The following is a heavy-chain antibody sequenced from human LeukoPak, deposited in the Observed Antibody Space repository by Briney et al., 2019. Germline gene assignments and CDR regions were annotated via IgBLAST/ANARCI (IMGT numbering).Heavy chain of an antibody. CDR2: IYPADSDI. CDR3: ARQEYCSGGSCYTWFDP. Sequence: GESLRISCKGSGYSINNYWIGWVRQMPGKGLEWMGIIYPADSDIRYSPSFQGQVTISADKSISTAYLQWSSLKASDTAMYYCARQEYCSGGSCYTWFDPWGQGTLVTVSS. CDR1: GYSINNYW. J-gene: IGHJ5*02. D-gene: IGHD2-15*01. V-gene: IGHV5-51*01.